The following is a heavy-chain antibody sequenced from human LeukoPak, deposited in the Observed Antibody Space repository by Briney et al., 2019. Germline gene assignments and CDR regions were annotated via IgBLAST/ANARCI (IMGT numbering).Heavy chain of an antibody. CDR1: GYTFTSYD. CDR2: MNPNSGNT. V-gene: IGHV1-8*01. J-gene: IGHJ5*02. D-gene: IGHD5-18*01. Sequence: GASVKVSCKASGYTFTSYDINWVRQATGQGLEWMGWMNPNSGNTGYAQKFQGRVTITRNTSISTAYMELSSLRSEDTAVYYCARGLPNRGYSYGYPTWFDPWGQGALVTVSS. CDR3: ARGLPNRGYSYGYPTWFDP.